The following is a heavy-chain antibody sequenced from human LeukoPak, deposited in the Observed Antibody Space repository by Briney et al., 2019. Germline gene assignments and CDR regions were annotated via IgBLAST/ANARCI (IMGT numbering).Heavy chain of an antibody. CDR3: ARAYAHSSSWYYVGAFDI. CDR1: GFTVSSNY. D-gene: IGHD6-13*01. CDR2: IYSGGST. Sequence: GGSLRLSCAASGFTVSSNYMSWVRQAPGKGLEWVSVIYSGGSTYYADSVKGRFTISRDNSKNTLYLQMNSLRAEDTAVYYCARAYAHSSSWYYVGAFDIWGQGTMVTVSS. J-gene: IGHJ3*02. V-gene: IGHV3-53*01.